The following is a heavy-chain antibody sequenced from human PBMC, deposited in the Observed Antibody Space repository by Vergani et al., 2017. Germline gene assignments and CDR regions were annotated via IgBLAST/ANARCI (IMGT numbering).Heavy chain of an antibody. V-gene: IGHV4-30-2*03. CDR2: IYYSGST. CDR1: GGPISSGGYS. D-gene: IGHD4-17*01. CDR3: ARDEGDYGDPRAYWYFDL. J-gene: IGHJ2*01. Sequence: QLQLQESGSGLVKPSQTLSLTCAVSGGPISSGGYSWSWIRQPPGKGLEWIGSIYYSGSTNYNPSLKSRVTMSVDTSKNQFSLKRSSVTAADTAVYYCARDEGDYGDPRAYWYFDLWGRGTLVTVSS.